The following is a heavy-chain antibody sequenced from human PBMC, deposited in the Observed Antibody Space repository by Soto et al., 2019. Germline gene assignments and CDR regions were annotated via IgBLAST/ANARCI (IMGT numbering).Heavy chain of an antibody. V-gene: IGHV3-48*03. J-gene: IGHJ6*02. CDR2: ISSSGSTI. CDR3: ARDVHGDYVDYYYYGMDV. Sequence: EVQLVESGGGLVQPGGSLRLSCAASGFTFSSYEMNWVRQAPGKGLEWVSYISSSGSTIYYADSVKGRFTISRDNAKNSLYLKMNSLRAEDTAVYYCARDVHGDYVDYYYYGMDVWGQGTTVTVSS. CDR1: GFTFSSYE. D-gene: IGHD4-17*01.